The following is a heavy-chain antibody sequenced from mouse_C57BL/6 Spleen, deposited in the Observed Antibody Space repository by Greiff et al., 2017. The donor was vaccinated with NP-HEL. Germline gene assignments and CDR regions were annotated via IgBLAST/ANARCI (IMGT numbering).Heavy chain of an antibody. CDR3: TRWDYGSSHESYYFDY. D-gene: IGHD1-1*01. Sequence: QVQLQQSGAELVRPGASVTLSCKASGYTFTDYEMHWVKQTPVHGLEWIRAIDPETGGTAYNQKFKGKAILTADKSSSTAYMELRSLTSEDSAVYYCTRWDYGSSHESYYFDYWGQGTTLTVSS. CDR1: GYTFTDYE. J-gene: IGHJ2*01. CDR2: IDPETGGT. V-gene: IGHV1-15*01.